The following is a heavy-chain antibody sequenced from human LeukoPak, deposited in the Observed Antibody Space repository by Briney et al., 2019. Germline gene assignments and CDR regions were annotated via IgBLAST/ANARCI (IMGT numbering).Heavy chain of an antibody. D-gene: IGHD4-11*01. V-gene: IGHV1-2*02. CDR3: AKEAYSLEI. J-gene: IGHJ4*02. CDR1: GYSFTGYS. Sequence: GSVNVSCKASGYSFTGYSMHWVRQAPGQGLEWLGWINPNSGGTNYAQKFQGRVTMTRDTSINTAYMELSRLTSDDTAVYYCAKEAYSLEIWGQGTLVIVSS. CDR2: INPNSGGT.